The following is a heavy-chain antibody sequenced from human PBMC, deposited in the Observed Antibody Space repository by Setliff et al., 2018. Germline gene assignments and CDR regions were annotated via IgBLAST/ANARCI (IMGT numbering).Heavy chain of an antibody. D-gene: IGHD1-1*01. V-gene: IGHV4-39*07. CDR3: ARVVPLGGTDR. CDR2: IYYTGNT. CDR1: GGSISSSSYY. Sequence: SETLSLNCTVSGGSISSSSYYWGWIRQPPGKGLEWIGTIYYTGNTYYNPSLKSRVTISVDTSKNQFSLNLSSVTAADTAIYYCARVVPLGGTDRWGQGTLVTVSS. J-gene: IGHJ5*02.